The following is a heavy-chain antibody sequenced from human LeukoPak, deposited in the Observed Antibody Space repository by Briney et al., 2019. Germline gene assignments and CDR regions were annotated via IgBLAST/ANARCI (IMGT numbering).Heavy chain of an antibody. V-gene: IGHV4-59*11. D-gene: IGHD3-22*01. J-gene: IGHJ4*02. CDR3: ARVRDTSGYFYDLDY. CDR2: IYYRGNT. Sequence: SKTLSLTCIVSGGSITGHYWSWIRQPPGKGLEWIGDIYYRGNTNYSPSLKSRLSMSVDTSKNQFSLKLSSVTTADTAVYYCARVRDTSGYFYDLDYWGQGTLVTVSS. CDR1: GGSITGHY.